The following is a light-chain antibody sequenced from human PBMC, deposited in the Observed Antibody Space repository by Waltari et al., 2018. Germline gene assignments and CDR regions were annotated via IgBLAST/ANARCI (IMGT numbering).Light chain of an antibody. CDR1: SGDIGGYNY. CDR3: SSYSTSSTLVV. V-gene: IGLV2-14*01. CDR2: EVS. Sequence: QSALTQPASVSGSPGQSITISCTGTSGDIGGYNYVSWYQHHPGKVPKLILFEVSDRPSGVSNRFSGSKSGNTASLTISGLQAEDEADYYCSSYSTSSTLVVFGGGTKLTVL. J-gene: IGLJ2*01.